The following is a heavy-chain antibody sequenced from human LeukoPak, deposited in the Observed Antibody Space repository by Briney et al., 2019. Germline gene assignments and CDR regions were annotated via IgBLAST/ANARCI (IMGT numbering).Heavy chain of an antibody. J-gene: IGHJ4*02. CDR3: ARQMTSTRLFDS. V-gene: IGHV3-30*04. CDR1: GFILSDHA. Sequence: GGPLRLSCVASGFILSDHALHWVRQSPDKGLEWVALIGSDGTKKYYADSVQGRFIVSRENSKNTLLLQMDTVRADDTAVYFCARQMTSTRLFDSWGQGTLVTVSS. D-gene: IGHD5/OR15-5a*01. CDR2: IGSDGTKK.